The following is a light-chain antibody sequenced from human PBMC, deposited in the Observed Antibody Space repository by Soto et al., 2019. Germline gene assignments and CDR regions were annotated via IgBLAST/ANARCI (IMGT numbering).Light chain of an antibody. CDR3: CSYAATFSV. CDR1: SSDVGGYNY. CDR2: EGT. V-gene: IGLV2-8*01. J-gene: IGLJ3*02. Sequence: QSALTQPPSASGSPGQSVAISCTGTSSDVGGYNYVSWYQQHPGKAPKLMIYEGTTRPSGVSYRFSGSKSGNTASLTISGLQAEDEADYFCCSYAATFSVFGGGTKLTVL.